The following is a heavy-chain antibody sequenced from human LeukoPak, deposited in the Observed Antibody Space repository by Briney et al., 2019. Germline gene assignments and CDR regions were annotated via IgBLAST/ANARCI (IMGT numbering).Heavy chain of an antibody. Sequence: SETLSLTCTVSGGSISSGDYYWSWIRQPPGKGLEWIGYIYYSGSTYYNPSLKSRVTMSVDTSKNQFSLKLSSVTAADTAVYYCARVGIAAAVYTFDYWGQGTLVTVSS. D-gene: IGHD6-13*01. V-gene: IGHV4-30-4*01. CDR2: IYYSGST. CDR1: GGSISSGDYY. CDR3: ARVGIAAAVYTFDY. J-gene: IGHJ4*02.